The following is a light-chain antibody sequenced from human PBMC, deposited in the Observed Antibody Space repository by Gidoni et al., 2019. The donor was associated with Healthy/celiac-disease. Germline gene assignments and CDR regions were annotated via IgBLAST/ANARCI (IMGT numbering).Light chain of an antibody. CDR3: QQYGSSLWT. Sequence: EIVLTQSPGTLSLSPGERATLSCRASQSVSSSYLAWYQKKPGQAPRLLIYGASSRATGIPDRFSGRGSGTDFTLTISRLEPEDFAVYYCQQYGSSLWTFXXXTKVEIK. V-gene: IGKV3-20*01. J-gene: IGKJ1*01. CDR1: QSVSSSY. CDR2: GAS.